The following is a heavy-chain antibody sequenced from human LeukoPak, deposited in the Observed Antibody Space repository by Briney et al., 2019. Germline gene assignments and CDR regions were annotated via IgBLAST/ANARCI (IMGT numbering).Heavy chain of an antibody. CDR2: INTDGSSI. J-gene: IGHJ5*02. CDR3: ARDWWFDP. V-gene: IGHV3-74*01. Sequence: GGSLRLSCVASGFTFSSYWMHWVRHAPGKGPVWVSRINTDGSSINYADSVKGRFTISRDNAKNTLYLQMSSLRVEDTAVYYCARDWWFDPWGQGTLVTVSS. CDR1: GFTFSSYW.